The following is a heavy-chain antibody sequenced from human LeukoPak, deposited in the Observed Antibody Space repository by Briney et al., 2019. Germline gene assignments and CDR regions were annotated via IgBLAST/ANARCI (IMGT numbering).Heavy chain of an antibody. CDR3: AGNGSGSYMDY. CDR2: IYHSGST. Sequence: SETLSLTCAVSGVSISSGGYSWSWIRQPPGKGLEWIGYIYHSGSTYYNPSLKSRVTISVDRSKNQFSLKLSSVTAADTAVYYCAGNGSGSYMDYWGQGTLVTVSS. V-gene: IGHV4-30-2*02. CDR1: GVSISSGGYS. J-gene: IGHJ4*02. D-gene: IGHD3-10*01.